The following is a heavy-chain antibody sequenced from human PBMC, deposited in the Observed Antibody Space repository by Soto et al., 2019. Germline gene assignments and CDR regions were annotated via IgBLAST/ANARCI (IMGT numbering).Heavy chain of an antibody. J-gene: IGHJ3*02. CDR3: ARVKLAAAGTLDAYDI. D-gene: IGHD6-13*01. CDR2: INHSGST. V-gene: IGHV4-34*01. CDR1: GGSFSGYY. Sequence: SETLSLTCAVYGGSFSGYYWTWIRQPPGTGLEWIGEINHSGSTNYNPSLKSRVTISVDTSKNQFSLKLTSVTAADTAVYYCARVKLAAAGTLDAYDIWGQGTMVTVSS.